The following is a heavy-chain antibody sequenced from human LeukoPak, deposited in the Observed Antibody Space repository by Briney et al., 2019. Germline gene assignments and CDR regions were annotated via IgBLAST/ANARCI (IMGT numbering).Heavy chain of an antibody. CDR2: IYSGGST. D-gene: IGHD3-22*01. V-gene: IGHV3-53*01. CDR1: GFTVSSNY. CDR3: ARDYYDSSGSPPRGYCYMGV. Sequence: GGSLRLSCPASGFTVSSNYMSWVRQAPGKGLEWVSVIYSGGSTYYADSVKGRFTISRDNSKNTLYLQMNSLRAEDTAVYYCARDYYDSSGSPPRGYCYMGVWGKGTTVTVSS. J-gene: IGHJ6*03.